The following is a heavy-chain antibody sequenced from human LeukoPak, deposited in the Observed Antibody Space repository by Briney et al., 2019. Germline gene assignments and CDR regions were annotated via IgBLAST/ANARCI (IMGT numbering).Heavy chain of an antibody. J-gene: IGHJ4*02. D-gene: IGHD6-13*01. V-gene: IGHV4-39*07. CDR2: IYYSGST. CDR1: GGSISSSSYY. CDR3: ARDEFSAAGNKYDY. Sequence: SETLSLTCTVSGGSISSSSYYWGWIRQPPGKGLEWIGSIYYSGSTYYNPSLKSRVTISVDTSKNQFSLKLSSVTAADTAVYYCARDEFSAAGNKYDYWGQGTLVTVSS.